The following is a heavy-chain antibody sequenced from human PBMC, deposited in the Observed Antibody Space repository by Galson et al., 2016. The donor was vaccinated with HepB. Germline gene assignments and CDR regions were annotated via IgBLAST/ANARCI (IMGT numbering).Heavy chain of an antibody. Sequence: SLRLSCAASGFSIRKYWMQWVRLVPGKGLEWVSSSGSGGPTYYADSVKGRFTISRDNSKNTLFLQMHSLRADDTAVYYCAKSVLEYDILTGYYRRGADYWGQGTLVTVSS. D-gene: IGHD3-9*01. CDR1: GFSIRKYW. CDR3: AKSVLEYDILTGYYRRGADY. J-gene: IGHJ4*02. CDR2: SGSGGPT. V-gene: IGHV3-23*01.